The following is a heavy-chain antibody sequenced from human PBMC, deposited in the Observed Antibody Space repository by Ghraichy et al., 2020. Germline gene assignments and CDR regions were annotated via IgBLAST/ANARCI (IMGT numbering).Heavy chain of an antibody. D-gene: IGHD3/OR15-3a*01. J-gene: IGHJ6*02. CDR3: ARRKRTVFGLISQKELYYYALDV. CDR1: GGSFSGHY. Sequence: SQTLSLTCAVYGGSFSGHYWSWIRQPPGKGLEWIGEINHSGNTNYNPSLKSRLTMSVDASKNQFSLNLTSVTAADTAIYYCARRKRTVFGLISQKELYYYALDVWGQGTTVTVSS. CDR2: INHSGNT. V-gene: IGHV4-34*01.